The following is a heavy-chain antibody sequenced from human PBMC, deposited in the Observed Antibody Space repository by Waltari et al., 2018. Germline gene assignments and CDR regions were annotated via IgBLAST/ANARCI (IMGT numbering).Heavy chain of an antibody. CDR2: ISGVRDFI. D-gene: IGHD1-26*01. J-gene: IGHJ4*02. V-gene: IGHV3-21*02. CDR3: ARGAFTVGPLR. CDR1: GFTFSTYT. Sequence: EVQLVESGGGLVKPGDSLRLSCTASGFTFSTYTMNWVRPAPGKGREFVPSISGVRDFISYPDSLKGRFTVSRDNAKKSLFLQISSLTADDTGVYYCARGAFTVGPLRWGQGTRVTVSA.